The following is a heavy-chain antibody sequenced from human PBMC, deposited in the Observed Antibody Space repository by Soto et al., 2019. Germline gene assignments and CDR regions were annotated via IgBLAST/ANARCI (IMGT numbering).Heavy chain of an antibody. V-gene: IGHV3-74*03. Sequence: PGGSLRLSCAASGFSLSPYWMHWVRQVPGRGPAWAARLSSDGFGAAYADSVKGRFFISRDIARNTLSLQMNSPRADDTAVYYCARDLGVPDYWGPGT. CDR1: GFSLSPYW. CDR3: ARDLGVPDY. CDR2: LSSDGFGA. D-gene: IGHD3-16*01. J-gene: IGHJ4*02.